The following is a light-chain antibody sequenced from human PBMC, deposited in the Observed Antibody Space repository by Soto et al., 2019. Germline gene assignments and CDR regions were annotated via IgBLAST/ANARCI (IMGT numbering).Light chain of an antibody. V-gene: IGKV3-11*01. Sequence: EIALTHSPATLSSSPVERATLSFLASQSVSSYLACYQQKPGQATRLLIYDAYTRATGIKARFSGSGSGTDFTLTITRIEPEDSAVYFCKKYTGPQTNFGKGKRLEI. CDR1: QSVSSY. CDR2: DAY. CDR3: KKYTGPQTN. J-gene: IGKJ5*01.